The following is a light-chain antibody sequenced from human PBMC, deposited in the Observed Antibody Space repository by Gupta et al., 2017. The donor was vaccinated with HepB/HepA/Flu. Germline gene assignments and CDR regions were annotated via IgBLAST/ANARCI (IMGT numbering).Light chain of an antibody. CDR2: DAS. V-gene: IGKV1-33*01. Sequence: DIQLTQSPSSLPASVGDRVTITCQASQDISNYLNWYQQKPGKDPKLLIYDASNLETGVPSRFSGSGSGTDFTFTISSLQPEDIATYYCQQYDNIHPLTFGPGTKVDIK. J-gene: IGKJ3*01. CDR1: QDISNY. CDR3: QQYDNIHPLT.